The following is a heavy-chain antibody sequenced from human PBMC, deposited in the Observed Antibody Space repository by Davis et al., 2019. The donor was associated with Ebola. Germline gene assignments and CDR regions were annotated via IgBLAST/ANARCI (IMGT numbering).Heavy chain of an antibody. D-gene: IGHD3-10*01. CDR2: INHSGST. V-gene: IGHV4-34*01. Sequence: MPSETLSLTCAVYGGSFSGYYWSWIRQPPGKGLEWIGEINHSGSTNYNPSLKSRVTISVDTSKNQFSLKLSSVTAADTAVYYCARGRRVYYGSGSNYYYYYGMDVWGQGTTVTVSS. CDR3: ARGRRVYYGSGSNYYYYYGMDV. J-gene: IGHJ6*02. CDR1: GGSFSGYY.